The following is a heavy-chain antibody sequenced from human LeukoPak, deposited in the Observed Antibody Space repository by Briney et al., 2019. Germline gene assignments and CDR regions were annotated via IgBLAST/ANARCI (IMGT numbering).Heavy chain of an antibody. CDR3: ARAGAHEAFDI. J-gene: IGHJ3*02. V-gene: IGHV3-21*01. Sequence: GGSLRLSCAASGFTFSSYSMNWVRQAPGKGLEWVSSISSSSSYIYYADSVKGRFTISRDNAKNSLYLQMNSLRAEDTAVYYCARAGAHEAFDIWGQGTMVTVSS. D-gene: IGHD7-27*01. CDR1: GFTFSSYS. CDR2: ISSSSSYI.